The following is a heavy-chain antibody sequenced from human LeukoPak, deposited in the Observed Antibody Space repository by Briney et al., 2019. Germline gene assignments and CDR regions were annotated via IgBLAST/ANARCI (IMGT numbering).Heavy chain of an antibody. CDR2: INRDGSST. CDR1: GFTFSSYW. CDR3: ARVVHYYGMDV. Sequence: GGSLRLSCAASGFTFSSYWMHWVRQAPGKGLVWVSRINRDGSSTSYADSVKGRFTISRDNAKNTLYLQMNSLRAEDTAVYYCARVVHYYGMDVWGQGTTVTVSS. V-gene: IGHV3-74*01. J-gene: IGHJ6*02.